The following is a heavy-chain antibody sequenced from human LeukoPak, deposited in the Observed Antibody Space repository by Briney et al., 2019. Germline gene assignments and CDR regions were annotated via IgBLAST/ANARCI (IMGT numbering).Heavy chain of an antibody. D-gene: IGHD3-22*01. CDR3: VTYYYGSSAPKRNY. V-gene: IGHV4-34*01. CDR1: GGSFSDYF. J-gene: IGHJ4*02. CDR2: VSHSGST. Sequence: PSETLSLTCAVYGGSFSDYFWSWIRQPPGKGLEWIGEVSHSGSTTYNPSLRSRVTISGDTSKKQFSLKLSSVTAADTAVYYCVTYYYGSSAPKRNYWGQGILVTVSS.